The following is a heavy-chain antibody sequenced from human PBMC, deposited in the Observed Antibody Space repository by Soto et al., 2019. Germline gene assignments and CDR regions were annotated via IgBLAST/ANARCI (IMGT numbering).Heavy chain of an antibody. Sequence: QVQLVQSGAEVKKPGSSVKVSCKASGGTFSSYTISWVRQAPGQGLEWMGRIIPILGIANYAQKFQGRVTITADKSTSTAYMELSSLRSEDTAVYYCGSHEMAQPGSFDYWGQGTLVTVSS. CDR3: GSHEMAQPGSFDY. CDR1: GGTFSSYT. CDR2: IIPILGIA. D-gene: IGHD3-10*01. V-gene: IGHV1-69*02. J-gene: IGHJ4*02.